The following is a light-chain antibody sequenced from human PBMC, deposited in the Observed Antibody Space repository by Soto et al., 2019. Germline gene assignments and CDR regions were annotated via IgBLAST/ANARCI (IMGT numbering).Light chain of an antibody. CDR3: ATWDSRLSAAL. V-gene: IGLV1-51*01. J-gene: IGLJ1*01. Sequence: QSVLTQPPSVSAAPGQKVTISCSGSSSNIGNNYVSWYQQLPGTAPKLLIYDNYKRPSGIPDRISGSKSGTSATLDITGLQTGDEADYYCATWDSRLSAALLGTGTKVTVL. CDR1: SSNIGNNY. CDR2: DNY.